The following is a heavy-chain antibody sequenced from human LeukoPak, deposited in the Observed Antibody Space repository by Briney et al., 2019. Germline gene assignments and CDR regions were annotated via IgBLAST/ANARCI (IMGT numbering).Heavy chain of an antibody. V-gene: IGHV3-23*01. Sequence: GASLGLSCAASGFTFSSYAMSWVRQAPGKGLEWVSGISGSGGSTYYADSVKGRFTISRDNSKNTLYLQMNSLRAEDTAVYYCAKGLGSSGYYYSPFDSWGQGTLVTVSS. CDR2: ISGSGGST. D-gene: IGHD3-22*01. CDR3: AKGLGSSGYYYSPFDS. CDR1: GFTFSSYA. J-gene: IGHJ4*02.